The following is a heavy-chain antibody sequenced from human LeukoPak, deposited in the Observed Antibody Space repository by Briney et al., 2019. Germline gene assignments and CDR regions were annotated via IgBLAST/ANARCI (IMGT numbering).Heavy chain of an antibody. CDR2: INPSGGST. CDR3: ARVVIYCSGGSCHDAFDI. CDR1: GYTFTSYY. V-gene: IGHV1-46*01. J-gene: IGHJ3*02. D-gene: IGHD2-15*01. Sequence: ASVTVSCKASGYTFTSYYMHWVRQAPGQGLEWMGIINPSGGSTSYAQKFQGRVTMTRDTSTSTVYMELSSLRSEDTAVYYCARVVIYCSGGSCHDAFDIWGQGTMLTVSS.